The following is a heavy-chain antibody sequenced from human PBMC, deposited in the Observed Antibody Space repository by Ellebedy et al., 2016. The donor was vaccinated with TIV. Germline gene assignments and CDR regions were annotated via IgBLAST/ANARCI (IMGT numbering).Heavy chain of an antibody. CDR3: ARDRPQGDDGYNMETDAFDI. D-gene: IGHD5-24*01. V-gene: IGHV1-18*01. Sequence: AASVKVSCKASGYTFTSYGISWVRQAPGQGLEWMGWISAYNGNTNYAQKLQGRVTMTRDTSTSTVYMELSSLRSEDTAVYYCARDRPQGDDGYNMETDAFDIWGQGTMVTVSS. J-gene: IGHJ3*02. CDR2: ISAYNGNT. CDR1: GYTFTSYG.